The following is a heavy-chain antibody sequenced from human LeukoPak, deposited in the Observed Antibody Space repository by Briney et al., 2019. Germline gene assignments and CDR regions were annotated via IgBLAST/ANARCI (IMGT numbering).Heavy chain of an antibody. CDR3: ARIRAPTTVTYLYYYYYYMDV. D-gene: IGHD4-17*01. CDR1: GFTFSSYW. J-gene: IGHJ6*03. CDR2: IKQDGSEK. V-gene: IGHV3-7*01. Sequence: SGGSLRLSCAASGFTFSSYWMSGVRQAPGKGLEWVANIKQDGSEKYYVDSVKGRFTISRDNAKNSLYLQMNSLRAEDTAVYYCARIRAPTTVTYLYYYYYYMDVWGKGTTVTVSS.